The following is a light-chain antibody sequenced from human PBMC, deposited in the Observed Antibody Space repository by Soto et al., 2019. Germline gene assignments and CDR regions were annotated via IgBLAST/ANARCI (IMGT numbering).Light chain of an antibody. Sequence: QSALTQPASVSGSPGQSITISCTGTSSDVGGYNYVSWYQQHPGKAPKLMIYEVSNRPLGVSNRFSGSKSGNTASLTISGLQAEDEADYYCSSYRNSNSLVFGGGTKLTVL. J-gene: IGLJ3*02. V-gene: IGLV2-14*01. CDR3: SSYRNSNSLV. CDR2: EVS. CDR1: SSDVGGYNY.